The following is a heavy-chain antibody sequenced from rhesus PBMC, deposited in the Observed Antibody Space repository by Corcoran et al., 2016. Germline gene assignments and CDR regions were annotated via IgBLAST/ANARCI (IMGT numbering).Heavy chain of an antibody. J-gene: IGHJ6*01. CDR2: IPGGSGST. D-gene: IGHD6-37*01. Sequence: QVQLQESGPGLVKPSETLSLTCAVSGGSITSNYWSWIRQSPGKGLEWIGYIPGGSGSTSSTPSLKSRVSFSRDTSKNQLSLSLSSVTAADTAVYSCTRLVAGSGLDAWGQGVVVTVSS. CDR1: GGSITSNY. CDR3: TRLVAGSGLDA. V-gene: IGHV4-147*01.